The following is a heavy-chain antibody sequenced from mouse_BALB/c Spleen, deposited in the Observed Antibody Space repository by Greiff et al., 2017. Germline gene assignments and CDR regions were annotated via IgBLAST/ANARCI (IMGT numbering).Heavy chain of an antibody. J-gene: IGHJ2*01. Sequence: EVKVVESGGGLVQPGGSRKLSCAASGFTFSSFGMHWVRQAPEKGLEWVAYISSGSSTIYYADTVKGRFTISRDNPKNTLFLQMTSLRSEDTAMYYCARSSIYYDYDVAYWGQGTTLTVSS. CDR1: GFTFSSFG. CDR2: ISSGSSTI. V-gene: IGHV5-17*02. D-gene: IGHD2-4*01. CDR3: ARSSIYYDYDVAY.